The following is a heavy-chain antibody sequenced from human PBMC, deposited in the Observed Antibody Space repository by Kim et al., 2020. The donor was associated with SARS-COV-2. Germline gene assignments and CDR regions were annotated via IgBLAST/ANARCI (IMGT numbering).Heavy chain of an antibody. V-gene: IGHV3-48*03. J-gene: IGHJ4*02. CDR3: AREESHIVGATLVY. Sequence: GGSLRLSCAVSGFTFSNYEMNWVRQAPGKGLEWISYIGSTVSIIHYADSVKGRFTISRDNAKNSLYLQMSSLRAEDTAVYYCAREESHIVGATLVYWGQGTLVTVSS. CDR1: GFTFSNYE. CDR2: IGSTVSII. D-gene: IGHD1-26*01.